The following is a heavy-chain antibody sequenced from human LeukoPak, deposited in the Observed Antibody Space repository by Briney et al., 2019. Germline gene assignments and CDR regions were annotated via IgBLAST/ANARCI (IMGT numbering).Heavy chain of an antibody. J-gene: IGHJ3*02. CDR1: GGSISSYY. CDR3: ASVGATLTFDI. V-gene: IGHV4-59*01. Sequence: SETLSLTCTVSGGSISSYYWSWIRQPPGKGLEWIGYIYYSGSTNYNPSLKSRVTISVDSSKNQFSLKLSSVTAADTAVYYCASVGATLTFDIWGQGTMVTVSS. CDR2: IYYSGST. D-gene: IGHD1-26*01.